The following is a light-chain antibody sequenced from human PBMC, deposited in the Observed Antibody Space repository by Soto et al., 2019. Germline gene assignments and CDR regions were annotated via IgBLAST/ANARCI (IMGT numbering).Light chain of an antibody. CDR2: RDS. Sequence: QSVLTQSPSASVTPGQRVTISCSGSSSNIGVHSVYWFQQVPGTAPKLLIYRDSQRPSGVPDRFSGSRSGTSASLAISGLRSEDEADYYCAALDDSLGAWVFGGGTKLTVL. V-gene: IGLV1-47*01. CDR1: SSNIGVHS. J-gene: IGLJ3*02. CDR3: AALDDSLGAWV.